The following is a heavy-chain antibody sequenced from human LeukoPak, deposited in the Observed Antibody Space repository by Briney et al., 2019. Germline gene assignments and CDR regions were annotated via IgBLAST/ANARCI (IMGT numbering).Heavy chain of an antibody. CDR3: ARKSGIQLWLRAPFDY. CDR2: IIPIFGTA. Sequence: ASVKVSCKASGGTFSSYAISWVRQAPGQGLEWMGRIIPIFGTANYAQKFQGRVTITTDESTSTAYMELSSLRSEDTAVYYCARKSGIQLWLRAPFDYWGQGTLVTVSS. V-gene: IGHV1-69*05. J-gene: IGHJ4*02. D-gene: IGHD5-18*01. CDR1: GGTFSSYA.